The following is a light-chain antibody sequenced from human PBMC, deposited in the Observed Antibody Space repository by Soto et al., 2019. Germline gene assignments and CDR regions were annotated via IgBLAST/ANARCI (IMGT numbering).Light chain of an antibody. CDR2: DAS. CDR1: RSVSSY. Sequence: EIVLTQSPATLSLSPGEVDTLSCRDSRSVSSYLAWYQQKPGQAPRLLIYDASNRATGIPARFSGSGSGTDFTLTISSLEPEDFAVYYCQQRSNWPPITFGQGTRLEIK. CDR3: QQRSNWPPIT. J-gene: IGKJ5*01. V-gene: IGKV3-11*01.